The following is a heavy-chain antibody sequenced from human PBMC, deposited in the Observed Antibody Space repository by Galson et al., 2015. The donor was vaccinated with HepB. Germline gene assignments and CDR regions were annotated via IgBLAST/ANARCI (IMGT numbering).Heavy chain of an antibody. V-gene: IGHV5-51*01. Sequence: QSGAEVKKPGESLKISCKGSAYNFANYWIGWVRQMPGKGLEWMGIIFPDDSDTRYSPSFRGQVTISADKSIKTAYLQWSRLKASDTAIYYCASSPATTLYFDYWGQGTLVTVSS. J-gene: IGHJ4*02. CDR1: AYNFANYW. CDR2: IFPDDSDT. D-gene: IGHD6-6*01. CDR3: ASSPATTLYFDY.